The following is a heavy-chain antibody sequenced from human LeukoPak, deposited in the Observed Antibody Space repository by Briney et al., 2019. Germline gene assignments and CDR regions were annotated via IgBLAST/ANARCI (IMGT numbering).Heavy chain of an antibody. CDR3: ARERLSAFDI. CDR1: GFTFSSYG. J-gene: IGHJ3*02. V-gene: IGHV3-7*01. CDR2: IKQDGSEK. D-gene: IGHD1-1*01. Sequence: GGSLRLSCAASGFTFSSYGMHWVRQAPGKGLEWVANIKQDGSEKYYVDSVKGRFTISRDNAKNSLYLQMNSLRAEDTAVYYCARERLSAFDIWGQGTMVTVSS.